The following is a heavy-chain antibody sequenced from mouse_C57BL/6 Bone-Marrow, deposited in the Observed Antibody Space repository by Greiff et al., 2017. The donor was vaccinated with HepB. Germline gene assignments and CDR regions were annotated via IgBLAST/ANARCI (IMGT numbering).Heavy chain of an antibody. CDR1: GYSITSGYY. J-gene: IGHJ2*01. V-gene: IGHV3-6*01. CDR3: AREKLGGYYFDY. CDR2: ISYDGSN. Sequence: EVKLQESGPGLVKPSQSLSLTCSVTGYSITSGYYWNWIRQFPGNKLEWMGYISYDGSNNYNPSLKNRISITCDTSKNQFFLKLNSVTTEDTATYYCAREKLGGYYFDYWGQGTTLTVSS. D-gene: IGHD4-1*01.